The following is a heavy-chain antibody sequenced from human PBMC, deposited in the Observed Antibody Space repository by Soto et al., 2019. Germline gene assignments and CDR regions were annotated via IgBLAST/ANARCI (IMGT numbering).Heavy chain of an antibody. J-gene: IGHJ4*02. CDR3: ARDPDGYIRTLDY. CDR1: GFTFSNYA. D-gene: IGHD5-12*01. CDR2: ISGSGGSI. Sequence: ESLRLSCTASGFTFSNYAMSWVRQAPGKGLEWVSVISGSGGSIYYADSVKGRFTISRDNSKNTLYLQMNSLRAEDTAVYYCARDPDGYIRTLDYWGQGTLVTVSS. V-gene: IGHV3-23*01.